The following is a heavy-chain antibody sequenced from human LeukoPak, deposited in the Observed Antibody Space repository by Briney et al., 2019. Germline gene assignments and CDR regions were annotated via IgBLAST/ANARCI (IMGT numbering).Heavy chain of an antibody. CDR2: FDPEDGET. CDR3: ATILVGQQLVGIFSY. Sequence: ASVKVSCKVSGYTLTELSMHWVRQAPGKGLEWMGGFDPEDGETIYAQKFQGRVTMTEDTSTDTAYMELRSLRSEDTAVYYCATILVGQQLVGIFSYWGQGTLVTVSS. J-gene: IGHJ4*02. D-gene: IGHD6-13*01. CDR1: GYTLTELS. V-gene: IGHV1-24*01.